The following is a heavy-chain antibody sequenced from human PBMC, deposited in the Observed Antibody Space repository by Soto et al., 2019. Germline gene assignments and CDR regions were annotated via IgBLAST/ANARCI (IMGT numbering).Heavy chain of an antibody. CDR2: LYHSGSP. D-gene: IGHD2-21*01. J-gene: IGHJ5*02. CDR1: GGSISTGDFS. Sequence: QVQLQESGPGLVKPSQTLSLTCTVSGGSISTGDFSWTWIRQHPGKGLVWIGDLYHSGSPYYNPSFRSRLTISVDPSKSQCSLRLSSVTAADTAVYYRARTRGNVVGLNLEDTYFDPWGRGTLVTVSS. CDR3: ARTRGNVVGLNLEDTYFDP. V-gene: IGHV4-31*03.